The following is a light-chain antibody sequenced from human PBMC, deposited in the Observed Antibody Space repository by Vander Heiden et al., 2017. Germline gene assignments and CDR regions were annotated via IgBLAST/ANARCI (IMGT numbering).Light chain of an antibody. Sequence: IVFTQSPGTLSLSPGERATLSCRASQGVGSYFLACYQQKPGQAPRLLYYGASRKARGIPDLCSGSGSGTDFTLTISRLEPEDFAFYYWQQENPPLTFGGWTKVEIK. CDR2: GAS. CDR1: QGVGSYF. CDR3: QQENPPLT. J-gene: IGKJ4*01. V-gene: IGKV3-20*01.